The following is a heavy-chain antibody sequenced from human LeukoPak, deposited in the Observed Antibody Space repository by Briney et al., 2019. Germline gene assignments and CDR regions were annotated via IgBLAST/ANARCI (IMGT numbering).Heavy chain of an antibody. V-gene: IGHV1-18*01. CDR3: ASGNIAVAGNGGALDI. J-gene: IGHJ3*02. CDR1: GYTFTSYG. CDR2: ISAYNGNT. D-gene: IGHD6-19*01. Sequence: ASVKVSCKASGYTFTSYGISWVRQAPGQGLEWMGWISAYNGNTNYAQKLQGRVTITADKSASTAYMELSGLRSDDTAVYYCASGNIAVAGNGGALDIWGQGTMVTVSS.